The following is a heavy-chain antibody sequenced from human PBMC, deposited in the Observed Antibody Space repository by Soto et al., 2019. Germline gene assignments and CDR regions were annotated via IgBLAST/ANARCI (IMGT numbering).Heavy chain of an antibody. CDR1: GGTFSSYA. CDR2: IIPIFGTA. CDR3: AIASREGYYDSSGYYYYYYGMDV. D-gene: IGHD3-22*01. Sequence: QVQLVQSGAEVKKPGSSVKVSCKASGGTFSSYAISWVRQAPGQGLEWMGGIIPIFGTANYAQKFQGRVTITADESTSTAYMELSSLRSEDTAVYYCAIASREGYYDSSGYYYYYYGMDVWGQGTTVTVSS. V-gene: IGHV1-69*01. J-gene: IGHJ6*02.